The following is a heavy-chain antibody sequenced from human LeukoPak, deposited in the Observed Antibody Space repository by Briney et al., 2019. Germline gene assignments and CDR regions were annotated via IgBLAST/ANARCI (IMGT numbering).Heavy chain of an antibody. J-gene: IGHJ5*02. CDR3: ARDLAIYDTAMVGSWWWFDP. V-gene: IGHV4-30-4*01. CDR1: GGSISSGDYY. D-gene: IGHD5-18*01. Sequence: SSETLSLTCTVSGGSISSGDYYWSWIRQPPGKGLEWIGYIYYSGSTYYNPSLKSRVTISVDTSKNQFSLKLSSVTAADTAVYYCARDLAIYDTAMVGSWWWFDPWGQGTLVTVSS. CDR2: IYYSGST.